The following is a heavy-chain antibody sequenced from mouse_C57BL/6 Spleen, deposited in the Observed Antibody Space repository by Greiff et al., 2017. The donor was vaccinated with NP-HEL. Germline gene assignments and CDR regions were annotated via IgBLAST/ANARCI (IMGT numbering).Heavy chain of an antibody. J-gene: IGHJ4*01. CDR3: ARRADYDVGAMDY. CDR1: GYAFSSSW. CDR2: IYPGDGDT. D-gene: IGHD2-4*01. Sequence: QVHVKQSGPELVKPGASVKISCKASGYAFSSSWMNWVKQRPGKGLEWIGRIYPGDGDTNYNGKFKGKATLTADKSSSTAYMQLSSLTSEDSAVYFCARRADYDVGAMDYWGQGTSVTVSS. V-gene: IGHV1-82*01.